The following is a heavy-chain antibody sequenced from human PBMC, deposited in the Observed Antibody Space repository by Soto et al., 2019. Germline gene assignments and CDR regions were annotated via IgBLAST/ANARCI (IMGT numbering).Heavy chain of an antibody. CDR1: GYSFTSYW. CDR3: ARVSLPGRGYCSGDSCYSSLDY. Sequence: GESLKISCKGSGYSFTSYWIGWVRQMPGKGLEWMGIIYPGDSDTRYSPSFQGQVTISADKSINTAYLQWRSLKASDTAMDDCARVSLPGRGYCSGDSCYSSLDYWGQGTLVTVSS. J-gene: IGHJ4*02. V-gene: IGHV5-51*01. D-gene: IGHD2-15*01. CDR2: IYPGDSDT.